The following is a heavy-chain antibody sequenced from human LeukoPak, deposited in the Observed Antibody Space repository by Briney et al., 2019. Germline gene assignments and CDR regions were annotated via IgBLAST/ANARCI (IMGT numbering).Heavy chain of an antibody. CDR2: INPEGTTT. J-gene: IGHJ4*02. CDR3: VRGVGGMSFFDN. V-gene: IGHV3-74*01. CDR1: GFTFSSYS. Sequence: PGGSLRLSCAASGFTFSSYSMNWVRQAPGKGPMWVSRINPEGTTTSYADSVTGRLTISRDNAKNTLYLQMNSLRAEDTAFYYCVRGVGGMSFFDNWGQGKMVAVSS. D-gene: IGHD1-1*01.